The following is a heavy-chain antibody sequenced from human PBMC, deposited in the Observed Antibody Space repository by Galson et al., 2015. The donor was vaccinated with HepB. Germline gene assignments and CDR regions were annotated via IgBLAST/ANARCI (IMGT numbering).Heavy chain of an antibody. J-gene: IGHJ4*02. V-gene: IGHV3-66*02. D-gene: IGHD3-22*01. CDR1: GFTVSSNY. CDR2: IYSGGST. CDR3: ARLYYYDSSGVDY. Sequence: SLRLSCAASGFTVSSNYMSWVRQAPGKGLEWVSVIYSGGSTYYADSVKGRFTISRDNSKNTLYLQMNSLRAEDTAVYYCARLYYYDSSGVDYWGQGTLVTVSS.